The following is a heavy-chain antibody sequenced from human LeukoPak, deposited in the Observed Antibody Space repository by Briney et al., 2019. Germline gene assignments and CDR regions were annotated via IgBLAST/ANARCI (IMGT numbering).Heavy chain of an antibody. CDR3: AREIYGRFDY. V-gene: IGHV1-18*01. J-gene: IGHJ4*02. D-gene: IGHD4-17*01. Sequence: RASVKVSCKASGYTFTSYGISWVRQAPGQGLGWMGWINPYNGNRKYAQKFQGRVTMTTDTSTSTAYMELRSLRFDDTAVYYCAREIYGRFDYWGQGTLVT. CDR2: INPYNGNR. CDR1: GYTFTSYG.